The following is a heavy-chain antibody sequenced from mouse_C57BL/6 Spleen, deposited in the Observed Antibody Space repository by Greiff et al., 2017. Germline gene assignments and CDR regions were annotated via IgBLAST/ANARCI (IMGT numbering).Heavy chain of an antibody. J-gene: IGHJ2*01. D-gene: IGHD1-1*01. Sequence: VQLQQSGPELVKPGASVKISRKASGYSFTGYYMNWVKQSPEKSLEWIGEINPSTGGTTYNQKFKAKATLTVDKSSSTAYMQLKSLTSEDSAVYYCARAGTTVVEGSFDYWGQGTTLTVSS. CDR1: GYSFTGYY. V-gene: IGHV1-42*01. CDR2: INPSTGGT. CDR3: ARAGTTVVEGSFDY.